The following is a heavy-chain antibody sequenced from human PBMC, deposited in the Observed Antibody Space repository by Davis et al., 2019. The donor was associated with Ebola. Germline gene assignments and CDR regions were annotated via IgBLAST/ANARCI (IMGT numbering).Heavy chain of an antibody. D-gene: IGHD2-2*01. Sequence: ASVKVSCKVSGYTLTELSMHWVRQAPGKGLEWMGGFDPEDGETIYAQKFQGRVTMTEDTSTDTAYMELRSLRSDDTAVYYCARIARGSDIVVAHWYFDLWGRGTLVTVSS. J-gene: IGHJ2*01. CDR1: GYTLTELS. CDR3: ARIARGSDIVVAHWYFDL. V-gene: IGHV1-24*01. CDR2: FDPEDGET.